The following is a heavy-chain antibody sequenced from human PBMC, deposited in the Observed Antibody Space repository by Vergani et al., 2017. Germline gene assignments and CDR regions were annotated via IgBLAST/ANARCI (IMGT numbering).Heavy chain of an antibody. Sequence: EVQLVESGGGLVQPGGSLRLSCAASGFTFSSYWMHWVRQAPGKGLEWVSAISGSGGSTYYADSVKGRFTISRDNSKNTLYLQMNSLRAEDTAVYYCAKEGGVYDFWSGYYYYYYMDVWGKGTTVTVSS. J-gene: IGHJ6*03. V-gene: IGHV3-23*04. CDR3: AKEGGVYDFWSGYYYYYYMDV. CDR1: GFTFSSYW. CDR2: ISGSGGST. D-gene: IGHD3-3*01.